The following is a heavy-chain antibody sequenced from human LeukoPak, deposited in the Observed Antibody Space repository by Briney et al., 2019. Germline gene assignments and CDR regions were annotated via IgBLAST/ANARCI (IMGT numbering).Heavy chain of an antibody. Sequence: PGGSLTLSCAASGLIFDDYTMHWVRQAPGKGLVWVSHINSDGSGTNYADSVKGRFTISRDNAKNTMYLQMSSLRVEDAAVYYCTRGGQTAAFDIWGQGTMVTASS. CDR3: TRGGQTAAFDI. J-gene: IGHJ3*02. V-gene: IGHV3-74*01. CDR1: GLIFDDYT. CDR2: INSDGSGT.